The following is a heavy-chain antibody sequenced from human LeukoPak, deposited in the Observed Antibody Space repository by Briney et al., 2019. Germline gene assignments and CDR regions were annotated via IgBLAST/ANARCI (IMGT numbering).Heavy chain of an antibody. J-gene: IGHJ4*02. Sequence: GGSLRLSCEGSGFTFSNYWMGWVRQAPGKGLQWVANIKTDGSEKYYVDSVKGRFTISRDNAKNSLYLQMNSLRAEDTAVYFCARVDGSPDYWGQGTLVTVSS. CDR3: ARVDGSPDY. CDR2: IKTDGSEK. CDR1: GFTFSNYW. V-gene: IGHV3-7*03. D-gene: IGHD2-15*01.